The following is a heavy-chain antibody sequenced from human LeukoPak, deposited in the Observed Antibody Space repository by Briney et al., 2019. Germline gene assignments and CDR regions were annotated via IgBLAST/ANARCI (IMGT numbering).Heavy chain of an antibody. V-gene: IGHV4-4*07. J-gene: IGHJ4*02. CDR2: IYTTGMT. CDR1: GGSINSYR. D-gene: IGHD3-16*02. CDR3: ARAGYTISSYRFDY. Sequence: PSETLSLTYSVSGGSINSYRWSWIRQPAGKGLEFIGRIYTTGMTNYNPSLKSRLSMSVDTSKNKFSLELRSVTAADTAVYFCARAGYTISSYRFDYWGQGALVTVSS.